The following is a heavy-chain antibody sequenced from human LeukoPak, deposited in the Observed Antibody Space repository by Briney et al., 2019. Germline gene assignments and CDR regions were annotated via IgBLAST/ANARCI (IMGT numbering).Heavy chain of an antibody. D-gene: IGHD6-19*01. J-gene: IGHJ4*02. Sequence: GGSLRLSCAASGFTFSSYGMHWVRQAPGKGLEWVAVISYDGSNKYYADSVKGRFTISRDNSKNTLYLQMNSLRAEDTAVYYCAKESKYSSGWSIFDYWGQGTLVTVSS. CDR2: ISYDGSNK. CDR3: AKESKYSSGWSIFDY. CDR1: GFTFSSYG. V-gene: IGHV3-33*05.